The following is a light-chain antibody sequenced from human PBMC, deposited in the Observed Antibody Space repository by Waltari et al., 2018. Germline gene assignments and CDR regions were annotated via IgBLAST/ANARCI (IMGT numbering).Light chain of an antibody. Sequence: EIVMTQSPLSLSVTPGEPASISCRYSQSLLHSNGYNYLDWYVQKPGQSPQVLIYLGSDRASGVPDRFSSSGSGTDFTLKISRVEAEDVGIYYCMGALQTATFGPGTRLDIK. V-gene: IGKV2-28*01. J-gene: IGKJ5*01. CDR1: QSLLHSNGYNY. CDR3: MGALQTAT. CDR2: LGS.